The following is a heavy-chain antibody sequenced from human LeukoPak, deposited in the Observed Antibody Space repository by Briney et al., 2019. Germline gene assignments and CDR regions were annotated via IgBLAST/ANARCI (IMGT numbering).Heavy chain of an antibody. Sequence: GGSLRLSCTASGFTFSNYAMSWVRQAPGEGLERVSTISGSDGSTYYADSVKGRFTISRDNSKNTLYLQMNSLRVEDTAIYYCGKGREYCTGVGCSSDFGGQGPLVPVS. D-gene: IGHD2-15*01. J-gene: IGHJ4*02. V-gene: IGHV3-23*01. CDR1: GFTFSNYA. CDR2: ISGSDGST. CDR3: GKGREYCTGVGCSSDF.